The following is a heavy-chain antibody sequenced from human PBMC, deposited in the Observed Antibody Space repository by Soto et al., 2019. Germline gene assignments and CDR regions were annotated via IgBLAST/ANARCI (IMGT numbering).Heavy chain of an antibody. CDR3: AQVRGVVALDGYFHC. D-gene: IGHD2-15*01. Sequence: EVQLLESGGGLVQPGGSLRLACVASGFTFSSYAMTWVRQAPGKGLEWVSGISGSGGSTYYADSVKGRFTISRDNSKNTLYLQMNSLRAEDTAVYFCAQVRGVVALDGYFHCWGQGTLVTVSS. CDR2: ISGSGGST. V-gene: IGHV3-23*01. CDR1: GFTFSSYA. J-gene: IGHJ4*02.